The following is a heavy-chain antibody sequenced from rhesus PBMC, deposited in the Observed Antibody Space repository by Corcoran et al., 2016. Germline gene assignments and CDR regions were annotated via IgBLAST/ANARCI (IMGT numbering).Heavy chain of an antibody. V-gene: IGHV4-80*01. CDR1: GSSISSYW. CDR3: ARGLVGSQGS. Sequence: QVQLQESGPGLLKPSETLSLTCAVSGSSISSYWCRWIRQPPGKELEWVGEINGNSGRTYYNPSLKSRVTISKDASKNQFSLKLSSVPAADTAVYYCARGLVGSQGSWGQGVVVTVSS. D-gene: IGHD3-34*01. CDR2: INGNSGRT. J-gene: IGHJ6*01.